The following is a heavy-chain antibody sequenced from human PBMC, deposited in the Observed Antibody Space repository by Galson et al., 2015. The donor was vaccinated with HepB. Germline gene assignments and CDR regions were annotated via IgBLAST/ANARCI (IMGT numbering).Heavy chain of an antibody. CDR3: ARGLEVASTGYGMDV. Sequence: SLRLSCAASGFTVSSNYMNWVRQAPGKELEWVSVIYSGGSTYYADSVKGRFTISRDNSKNTLYLQMNSLRAEDTAVYYCARGLEVASTGYGMDVWGQGTTVTVSS. CDR1: GFTVSSNY. J-gene: IGHJ6*02. D-gene: IGHD1-1*01. V-gene: IGHV3-53*01. CDR2: IYSGGST.